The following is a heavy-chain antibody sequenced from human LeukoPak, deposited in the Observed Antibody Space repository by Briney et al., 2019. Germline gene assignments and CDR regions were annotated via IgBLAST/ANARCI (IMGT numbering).Heavy chain of an antibody. CDR3: AKDQHYSSSWYKPIDY. D-gene: IGHD6-13*01. CDR1: GFTFSNYW. Sequence: PTGGSLRLSCAASGFTFSNYWMSWVRQAPGKGLEWVANIKQDGSEKYYVDSVKGRFAISRDNAKNSLYLQMNSLRAEDTAVYYCAKDQHYSSSWYKPIDYWGQGTLVTVSS. CDR2: IKQDGSEK. V-gene: IGHV3-7*01. J-gene: IGHJ4*02.